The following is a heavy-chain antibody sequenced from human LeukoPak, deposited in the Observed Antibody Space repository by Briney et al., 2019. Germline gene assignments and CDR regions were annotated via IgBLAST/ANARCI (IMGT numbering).Heavy chain of an antibody. D-gene: IGHD3-10*01. CDR3: ARRGDRSMVRGVKWDYYGMDV. CDR2: IHYSGGIT. CDR1: GGSISSYY. Sequence: SETLSLTCTVSGGSISSYYWSWIRQPPGKGLEWIGYIHYSGGITYYNPSLKSRVTISVDTSKNQFSLKLSSVTAADTAVYYCARRGDRSMVRGVKWDYYGMDVWGQGTTVTVSS. V-gene: IGHV4-59*12. J-gene: IGHJ6*02.